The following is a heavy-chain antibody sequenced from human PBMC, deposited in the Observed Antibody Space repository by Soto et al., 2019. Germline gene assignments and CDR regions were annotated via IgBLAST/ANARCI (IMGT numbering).Heavy chain of an antibody. Sequence: QITLKESGPTLVKPTQTLTLTCTVSGFSLSTSGVGVGWIRQPPGKALEWLALIYWDGEKRYSPSLKSRLTITKDTSKNQVVLTVTNLDPVDTATYYCAHRRAHLVRGLISFDYWGQGTLVTVSS. CDR1: GFSLSTSGVG. CDR3: AHRRAHLVRGLISFDY. D-gene: IGHD3-10*01. J-gene: IGHJ4*02. CDR2: IYWDGEK. V-gene: IGHV2-5*02.